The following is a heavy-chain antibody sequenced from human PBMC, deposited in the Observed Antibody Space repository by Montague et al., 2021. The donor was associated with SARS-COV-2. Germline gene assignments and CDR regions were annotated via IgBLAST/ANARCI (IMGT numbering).Heavy chain of an antibody. CDR2: IDWDDDK. CDR3: ARHTYDILTGYDYGMDV. Sequence: PALVKPTQTLTLTCTFSGFLLSTSGMCVSLIRQPPGKALEWLARIDWDDDKYYSTSLKTRLTISRDTSKNQVVLTMTNMDPVDTATYYCARHTYDILTGYDYGMDVWGQGTTVTVSS. CDR1: GFLLSTSGMC. J-gene: IGHJ6*02. D-gene: IGHD3-9*01. V-gene: IGHV2-70*11.